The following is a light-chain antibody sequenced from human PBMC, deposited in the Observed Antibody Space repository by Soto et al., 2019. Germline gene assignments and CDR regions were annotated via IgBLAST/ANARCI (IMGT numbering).Light chain of an antibody. V-gene: IGKV3-11*01. CDR1: QSVSSY. J-gene: IGKJ3*01. Sequence: DIVLTQSPATLSLSPGERATLSCRASQSVSSYLAWYQQKPGQAPRLLIYAASNRATGIPARFSGSGSRTDFSLTISSLEPEDFAVYYCQQRRNWPFTFGPGTKVDIK. CDR2: AAS. CDR3: QQRRNWPFT.